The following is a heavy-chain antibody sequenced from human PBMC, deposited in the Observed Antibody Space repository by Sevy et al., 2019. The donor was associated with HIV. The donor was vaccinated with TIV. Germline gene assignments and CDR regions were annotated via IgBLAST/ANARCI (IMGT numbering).Heavy chain of an antibody. Sequence: SETLSLTCTVSGGSINSDHWNWIRQPPGKGLEWIGYVYYIGGTNYNPSLKNRVTISVDRTKNQFSLKLTAVTAADTAVYYGARRNDFAIWGQGTMVTVSS. V-gene: IGHV4-59*08. CDR2: VYYIGGT. CDR3: ARRNDFAI. CDR1: GGSINSDH. J-gene: IGHJ3*02.